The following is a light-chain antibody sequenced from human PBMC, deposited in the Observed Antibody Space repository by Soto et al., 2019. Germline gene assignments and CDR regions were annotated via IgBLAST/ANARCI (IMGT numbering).Light chain of an antibody. CDR2: DTS. V-gene: IGKV3-15*01. Sequence: EMVMTQSPATLSVSPGERATLSCWSSQSVSSKLAWYQQKPGQAPRLLIYDTSTRATGIPARFSGSGSGTEFTLTISSLQSEDFAVYYCQQYSNWPPITFGQGTRLEIK. CDR3: QQYSNWPPIT. J-gene: IGKJ5*01. CDR1: QSVSSK.